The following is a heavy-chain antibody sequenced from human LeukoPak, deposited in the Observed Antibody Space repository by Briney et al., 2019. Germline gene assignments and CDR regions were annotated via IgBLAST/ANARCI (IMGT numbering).Heavy chain of an antibody. CDR3: AKDGSIAVAGTGDY. Sequence: PGGSLRLSCAASGFTFSSYGMHWVRQAPGKGLEWVAFIRYDGSNKYYADSVKGRFTISRDNSKNTLYLQMNSLRAEDTAVYYCAKDGSIAVAGTGDYWGQGTLVTVSS. V-gene: IGHV3-30*02. CDR2: IRYDGSNK. D-gene: IGHD6-19*01. J-gene: IGHJ4*02. CDR1: GFTFSSYG.